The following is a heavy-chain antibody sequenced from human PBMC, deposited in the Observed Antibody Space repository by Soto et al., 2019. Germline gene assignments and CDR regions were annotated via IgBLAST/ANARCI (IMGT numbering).Heavy chain of an antibody. CDR1: GASISRYH. CDR2: IYYSGST. Sequence: SETPSLTCTVPGASISRYHWSWIQQPPGKGLEWIGYIYYSGSTNYNPSLKSRVTITVDTSKNQFSLKLSSVTAADTAVYYCARDLDSSGWYYFDYWGQGTLVTVSS. CDR3: ARDLDSSGWYYFDY. V-gene: IGHV4-59*01. D-gene: IGHD6-19*01. J-gene: IGHJ4*02.